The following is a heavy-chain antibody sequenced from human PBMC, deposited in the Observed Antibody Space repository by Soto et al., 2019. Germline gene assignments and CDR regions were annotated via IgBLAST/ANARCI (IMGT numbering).Heavy chain of an antibody. CDR1: GGTFSSYA. CDR2: IIPLFGTT. CDR3: ARAHGSSWYNWFDP. D-gene: IGHD6-13*01. J-gene: IGHJ5*02. Sequence: EASVKVSCKASGGTFSSYAISWVRQAPGRGLEWMGGIIPLFGTTNYAQKFRGRVTVTADESTSTVYMEVRSLRFEDTAVYYCARAHGSSWYNWFDPWGQGTLVTVSS. V-gene: IGHV1-69*13.